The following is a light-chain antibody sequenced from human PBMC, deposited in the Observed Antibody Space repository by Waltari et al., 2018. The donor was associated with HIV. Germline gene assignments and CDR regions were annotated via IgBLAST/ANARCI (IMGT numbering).Light chain of an antibody. CDR3: SQYGYSPPIT. J-gene: IGKJ5*01. CDR1: HTVSTNY. V-gene: IGKV3-20*01. CDR2: GAS. Sequence: EIVLTQSPGTLSLSPGERATLSCRASHTVSTNYLTWYHQKPVQAPRLLIYGASNRTTGIPDRFSGSGSGTDFTLTISRLEPEDSAVYYCSQYGYSPPITFGQGTRLEI.